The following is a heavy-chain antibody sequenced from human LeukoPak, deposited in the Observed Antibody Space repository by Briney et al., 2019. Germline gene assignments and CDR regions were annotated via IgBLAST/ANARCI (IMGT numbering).Heavy chain of an antibody. Sequence: SQTLSLTCAVSGGSISSGGYSWSWIRQPPGKGLEWIGYIYHSGSTYYNPSLKSRVTISVDRSKNQFSLKLSSVTAADTAVYYCARTVKAGYNAGMDYWGQGTLVTVSS. J-gene: IGHJ4*02. V-gene: IGHV4-30-2*01. CDR2: IYHSGST. CDR1: GGSISSGGYS. D-gene: IGHD5-12*01. CDR3: ARTVKAGYNAGMDY.